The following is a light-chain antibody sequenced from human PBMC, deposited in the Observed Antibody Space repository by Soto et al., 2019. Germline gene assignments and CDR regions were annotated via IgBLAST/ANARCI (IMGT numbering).Light chain of an antibody. Sequence: QSVLTLPASVSGSPGQSITISCTGTSSDIDAYNYVSWYQQHPGKAPKLMIYDVSNRPSGISNRFSGSKSGNTASLTISGLPAEDEADYYCGSYTTSSNYVLGTGTKVTVL. CDR2: DVS. V-gene: IGLV2-14*01. J-gene: IGLJ1*01. CDR3: GSYTTSSNYV. CDR1: SSDIDAYNY.